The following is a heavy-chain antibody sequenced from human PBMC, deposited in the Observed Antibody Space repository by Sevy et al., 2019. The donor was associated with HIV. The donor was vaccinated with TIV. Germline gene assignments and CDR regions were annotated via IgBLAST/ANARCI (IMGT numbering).Heavy chain of an antibody. CDR3: VRAIAADGSF. V-gene: IGHV3-7*01. CDR2: IKQDGSVR. D-gene: IGHD6-13*01. Sequence: GGSLRLSCVASGFTLNSYWMSWVRQAPGKGLEWVANIKQDGSVRYYVHSVKGRFTISRDNARNLVYLQMNSLRVEDTALYYCVRAIAADGSFWGQGTLVTVSS. CDR1: GFTLNSYW. J-gene: IGHJ4*02.